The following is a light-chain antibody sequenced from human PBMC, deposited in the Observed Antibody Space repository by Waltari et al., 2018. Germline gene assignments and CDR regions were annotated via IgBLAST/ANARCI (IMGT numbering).Light chain of an antibody. CDR2: EVS. J-gene: IGLJ2*01. CDR1: SSDVGSYNL. V-gene: IGLV2-23*02. Sequence: QSALTQPASVSGSPGQSITISCPGTSSDVGSYNLFSWYQQHPGKAPKPMIYEVSKRPSGVSNRFSGSKSGNTASLTISGLQAEDEADYYCCSYAGSSTFVVFGGGTKLTVL. CDR3: CSYAGSSTFVV.